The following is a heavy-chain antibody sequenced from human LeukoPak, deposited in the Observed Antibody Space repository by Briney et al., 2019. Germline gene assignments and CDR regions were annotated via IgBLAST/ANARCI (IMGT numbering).Heavy chain of an antibody. CDR3: AREGETVPRHNDY. Sequence: ASVKVSCTASGYTFTSYGISWVRQAPGQGLEWMGWISPYNGNTHYTQKLQGRVTMTTDTSTSTAYMELRSLRSDDTAVYYCAREGETVPRHNDYWGQGTLVTVSS. CDR2: ISPYNGNT. J-gene: IGHJ4*02. CDR1: GYTFTSYG. V-gene: IGHV1-18*01. D-gene: IGHD3-16*01.